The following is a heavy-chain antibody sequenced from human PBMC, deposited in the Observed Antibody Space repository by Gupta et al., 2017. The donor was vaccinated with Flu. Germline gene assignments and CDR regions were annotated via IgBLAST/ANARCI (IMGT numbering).Heavy chain of an antibody. J-gene: IGHJ4*02. CDR3: ATEFPCGGDCYFLGS. CDR2: ILPILGAA. D-gene: IGHD2-21*02. Sequence: QVHLVQSGAEVKEPGSSVKVSCKASGGTFTSSSITWVRQAPGQGLEWMGGILPILGAANYANKCQGRVAMTADESTRTAYMELSGLRSEDTAVYYCATEFPCGGDCYFLGSWGQGTLVSVSS. CDR1: GGTFTSSS. V-gene: IGHV1-69*01.